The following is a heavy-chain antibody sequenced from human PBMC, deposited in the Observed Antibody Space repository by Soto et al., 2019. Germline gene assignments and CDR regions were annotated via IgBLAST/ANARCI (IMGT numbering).Heavy chain of an antibody. CDR3: ARLQGAVPHY. J-gene: IGHJ4*02. Sequence: QLQLQESGPGLVMPSETLSLTCTVSGDSISGSPYFWGWIRQPPGKRLEWIGSVFYDGYTLYTPPLRSRVTISVDTSKNQFSLKLTSVAVADTATYFCARLQGAVPHYWGQGTLVTVSS. V-gene: IGHV4-39*01. CDR2: VFYDGYT. CDR1: GDSISGSPYF. D-gene: IGHD6-19*01.